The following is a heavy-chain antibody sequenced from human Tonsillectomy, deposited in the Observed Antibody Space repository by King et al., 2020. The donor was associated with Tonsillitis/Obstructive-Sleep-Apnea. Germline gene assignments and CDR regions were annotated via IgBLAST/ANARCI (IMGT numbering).Heavy chain of an antibody. CDR2: IGIAGDT. Sequence: EVQLVESGGGLVQPGGSLSLSCAASGFTFRNYDMHWVRQPTGKGLEWVSGIGIAGDTYYPGSVKGRFTISRENAENSLFLEMNKLRAGDTAVYYCTLGYRYGSGLDYWGQGTLVTVSS. CDR1: GFTFRNYD. V-gene: IGHV3-13*04. J-gene: IGHJ4*02. D-gene: IGHD5-18*01. CDR3: TLGYRYGSGLDY.